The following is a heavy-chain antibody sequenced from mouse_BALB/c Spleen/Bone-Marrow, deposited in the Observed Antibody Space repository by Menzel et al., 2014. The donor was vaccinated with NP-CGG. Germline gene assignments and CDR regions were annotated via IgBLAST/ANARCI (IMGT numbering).Heavy chain of an antibody. CDR1: DYTFTSYW. D-gene: IGHD4-1*01. CDR3: ARYWDAY. V-gene: IGHV1-7*01. CDR2: IDPRTANT. J-gene: IGHJ3*01. Sequence: VKLVESGAELAKPGASVKMSCKVSDYTFTSYWIHWVKQRPGQGLEWIGYIDPRTANTEYSQKFKDKATLTADKSSSTAYMQLSSLTSDDSAVYYCARYWDAYWGQGTLVTVSA.